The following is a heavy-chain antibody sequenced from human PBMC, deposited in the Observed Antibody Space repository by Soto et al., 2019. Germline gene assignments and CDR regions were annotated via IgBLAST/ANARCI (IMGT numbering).Heavy chain of an antibody. Sequence: QVQLVQSGAEVQRPGASVKVSCRASGYAFGDYDISWVRQAPGQGLEWMGWMNPNSANTGYAQKFQGRVSMTRDMSISTAYRALSRLRPEDTAIYYCARMATYGTLNWLEPWGQGALVTVSS. V-gene: IGHV1-8*01. CDR3: ARMATYGTLNWLEP. D-gene: IGHD1-1*01. J-gene: IGHJ5*02. CDR1: GYAFGDYD. CDR2: MNPNSANT.